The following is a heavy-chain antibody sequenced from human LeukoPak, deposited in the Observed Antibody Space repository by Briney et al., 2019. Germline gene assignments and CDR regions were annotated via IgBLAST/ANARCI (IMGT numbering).Heavy chain of an antibody. V-gene: IGHV1-69*13. CDR2: IIPIFGTA. J-gene: IGHJ4*02. Sequence: ASVKVSCKASGYTFTSYAMNWVRQAPGQGLEWMGGIIPIFGTANYAQKFQGRVTITADESTSTAYMELSSLRSEDTAVYYCARGGHPRYSGYDHFDYWGQGTLVTVSS. D-gene: IGHD5-12*01. CDR1: GYTFTSYA. CDR3: ARGGHPRYSGYDHFDY.